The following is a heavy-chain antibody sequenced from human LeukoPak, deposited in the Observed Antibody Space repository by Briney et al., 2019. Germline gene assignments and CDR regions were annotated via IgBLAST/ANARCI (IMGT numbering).Heavy chain of an antibody. D-gene: IGHD1-26*01. V-gene: IGHV3-7*01. J-gene: IGHJ4*02. CDR3: ARDGGPRGGATSSPDY. CDR2: IKQDGSEK. CDR1: GFTFSTYR. Sequence: PGGSLRLSCAASGFTFSTYRMSWVRQAPGKGLEWVANIKQDGSEKHYVDSVKGRFTISRDNSKNTLYLQMNSLRAEDTAVYYCARDGGPRGGATSSPDYWGQGTLVTVSS.